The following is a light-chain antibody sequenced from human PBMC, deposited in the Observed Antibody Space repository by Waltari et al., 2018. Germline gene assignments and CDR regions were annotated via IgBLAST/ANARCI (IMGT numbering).Light chain of an antibody. Sequence: DIQLTQSPSFLSASVGDRVTITCRASQGITSYLAWYQQKPGKAPKLLIYAASTLQRWVPSRFSGSGSGTEFTLTFSSLQPEDFATYYCQQVNSYPITFGQGTRLEMK. CDR3: QQVNSYPIT. CDR2: AAS. J-gene: IGKJ5*01. CDR1: QGITSY. V-gene: IGKV1-9*01.